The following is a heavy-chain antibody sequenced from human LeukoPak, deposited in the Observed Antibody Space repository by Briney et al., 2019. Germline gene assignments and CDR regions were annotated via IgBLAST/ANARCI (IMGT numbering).Heavy chain of an antibody. J-gene: IGHJ4*02. CDR1: GGSISYNY. CDR3: ATRPARGSGPYYPYFDY. D-gene: IGHD3-22*01. Sequence: SETLSLTCTVSGGSISYNYWSWIRQPPGRGLELIGYVHCSGRTKNPSLKSRVTISVDTSKTQFSLKLTSVTAADTAVYYCATRPARGSGPYYPYFDYWGQGALVTVSS. CDR2: VHCSGRT. V-gene: IGHV4-59*12.